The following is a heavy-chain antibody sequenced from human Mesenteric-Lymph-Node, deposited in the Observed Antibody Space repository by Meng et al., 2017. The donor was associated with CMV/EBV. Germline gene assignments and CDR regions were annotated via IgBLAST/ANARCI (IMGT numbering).Heavy chain of an antibody. D-gene: IGHD3-3*01. V-gene: IGHV4-39*01. Sequence: SETLSLTCTVSGGSISGSGYYWGWIRQPPGKGLEWIGNIYYNGNTNYNPSLKSRVTMSVDTSKNQFSLKLSSVTAADTAVYYCARHTTIYNWFDPWGQGTLVTVSS. CDR1: GGSISGSGYY. CDR3: ARHTTIYNWFDP. J-gene: IGHJ5*02. CDR2: IYYNGNT.